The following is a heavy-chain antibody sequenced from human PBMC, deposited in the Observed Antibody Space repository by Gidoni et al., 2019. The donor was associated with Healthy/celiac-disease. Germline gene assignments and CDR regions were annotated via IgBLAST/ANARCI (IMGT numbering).Heavy chain of an antibody. Sequence: EVQLVESGGGLVKTGGSLSLSCAASGFTCSSYRMNWVRQAPGKGLEWFSSISSSSSYIYSAYSVKGRFTISRDNSKNSLFLQMNSLRAADTAVYYCARLGGYDYVREIYYYDSSGYYPFDYWGQGTLVTVSS. CDR2: ISSSSSYI. D-gene: IGHD3-22*01. CDR3: ARLGGYDYVREIYYYDSSGYYPFDY. J-gene: IGHJ4*02. CDR1: GFTCSSYR. V-gene: IGHV3-21*01.